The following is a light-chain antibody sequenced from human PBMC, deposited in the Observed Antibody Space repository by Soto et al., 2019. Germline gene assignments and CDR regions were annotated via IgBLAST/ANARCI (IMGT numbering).Light chain of an antibody. CDR3: QQRSNWPPIT. V-gene: IGKV3-11*01. CDR1: QSVSSN. J-gene: IGKJ5*01. Sequence: EIVLTQSPATLSLSPGERATLSCRASQSVSSNLAWYQQKPGQAPRLLIYDASTRTTGIPARFSGSGSGTDITLTISSLEPEDFAVYYCQQRSNWPPITFGQGTRLEI. CDR2: DAS.